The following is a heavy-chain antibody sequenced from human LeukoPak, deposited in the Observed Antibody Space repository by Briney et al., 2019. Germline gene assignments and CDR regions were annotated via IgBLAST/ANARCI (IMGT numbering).Heavy chain of an antibody. D-gene: IGHD1-26*01. CDR2: INTDGSST. V-gene: IGHV3-74*01. CDR1: GFTFSSSW. CDR3: TRDLSGTYYGRFDY. J-gene: IGHJ4*02. Sequence: GGSLRLSCAASGFTFSSSWMHWVRQAPGKGLLWVSRINTDGSSTNFADSVRGRFTISRDNAKNTLYLQMNSLRAEDTAVYYCTRDLSGTYYGRFDYWGQGTLVTVSS.